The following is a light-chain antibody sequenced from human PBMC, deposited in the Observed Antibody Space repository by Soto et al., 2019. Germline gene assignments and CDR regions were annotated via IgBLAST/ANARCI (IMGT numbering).Light chain of an antibody. J-gene: IGKJ4*01. V-gene: IGKV3-15*01. Sequence: VVAQSSAPLSVSPWERAPPSCRASESVGRHLAWYHQKPGQAPKLLIFDASTRATGVPARFSGSGSGTDFTLTISRLEPEDFAVYYCQQYGSSPIFGGGTKVDIK. CDR3: QQYGSSPI. CDR1: ESVGRH. CDR2: DAS.